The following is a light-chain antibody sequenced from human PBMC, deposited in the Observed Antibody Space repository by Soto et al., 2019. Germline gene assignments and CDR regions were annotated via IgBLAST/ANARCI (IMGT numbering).Light chain of an antibody. Sequence: ETVLTQSPATPSVSPGERVTLSCRASQSVRSNLAWYQQRPGQAPRLIISGASTRATGIPARFSGSGSGTEFTLTISSLQSEDFAIYYCQQYNDWPPWTFGQGTKVEIK. CDR3: QQYNDWPPWT. V-gene: IGKV3-15*01. CDR1: QSVRSN. J-gene: IGKJ1*01. CDR2: GAS.